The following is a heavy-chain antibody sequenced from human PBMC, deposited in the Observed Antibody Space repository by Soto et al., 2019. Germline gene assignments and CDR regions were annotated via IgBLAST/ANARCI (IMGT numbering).Heavy chain of an antibody. CDR3: ARAKSSGRDDAFDS. J-gene: IGHJ3*02. Sequence: QVQLVESGGGLVEPGGSLRLSCGASGFTFSDYYMTWIRQAPGKGLEWVSYIAGTSYYTNYADSVKGRFIISRDNAKSSLYLQMKSLRAEDTAVYYCARAKSSGRDDAFDSWGQGTVVTVS. D-gene: IGHD1-26*01. CDR2: IAGTSYYT. CDR1: GFTFSDYY. V-gene: IGHV3-11*05.